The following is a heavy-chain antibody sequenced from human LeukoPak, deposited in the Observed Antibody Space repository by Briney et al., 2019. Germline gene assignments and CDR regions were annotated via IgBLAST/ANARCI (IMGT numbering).Heavy chain of an antibody. CDR1: GYTFTGYY. CDR2: INPNSGGT. Sequence: ASVKVSCKASGYTFTGYYMHWVRQAPGQGLEWMGWINPNSGGTNYAQKFQGRVTMTRDTSISTAYMELSRLRSDDTAVYYCARFGTNVDTAMDDAYEGFDYWGQGTLVTVSS. V-gene: IGHV1-2*02. J-gene: IGHJ4*02. D-gene: IGHD5-18*01. CDR3: ARFGTNVDTAMDDAYEGFDY.